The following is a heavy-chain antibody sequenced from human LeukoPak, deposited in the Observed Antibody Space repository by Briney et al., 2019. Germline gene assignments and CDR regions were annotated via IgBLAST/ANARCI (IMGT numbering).Heavy chain of an antibody. CDR3: VRDAPGYSYGYAY. J-gene: IGHJ4*02. V-gene: IGHV3-48*04. CDR2: ISSSATAV. CDR1: GFTFFIYG. D-gene: IGHD5-18*01. Sequence: GGSLRLSCAASGFTFFIYGMTWVRQAPGKGLEWVSYISSSATAVYYSDSVQGRFTISRDNAKNSLYLQMNSLRAEDTALYYCVRDAPGYSYGYAYWGPGTRVTVSS.